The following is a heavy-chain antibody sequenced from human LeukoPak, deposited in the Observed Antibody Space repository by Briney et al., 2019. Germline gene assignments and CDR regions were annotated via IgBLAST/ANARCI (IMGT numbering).Heavy chain of an antibody. D-gene: IGHD1-26*01. CDR3: ARVGWGDVFDI. CDR1: GFTFSSYW. V-gene: IGHV3-74*01. Sequence: GGSLRLSCAASGFTFSSYWLHWVRQAPGKGLVWVSRIKGDERSTNYADSVKGRFTISRDNAKNTVYLEMNSLRAEDTAVYYCARVGWGDVFDIWGQGTMVIVSS. CDR2: IKGDERST. J-gene: IGHJ3*02.